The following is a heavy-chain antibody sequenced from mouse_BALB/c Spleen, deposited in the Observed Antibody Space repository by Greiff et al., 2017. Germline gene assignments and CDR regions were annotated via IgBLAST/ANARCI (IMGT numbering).Heavy chain of an antibody. J-gene: IGHJ2*01. Sequence: QVQLQQSGAELMKPGASVKISCKATGYTFSSYWIEWVKQRPGHGLEWIGEILPGSGSTNYNEKFKGKATFTADTSSNTAYMQLSSLTSEDSAVYYCARYDYDDYFDYWGQGTTLTVSS. CDR1: GYTFSSYW. CDR3: ARYDYDDYFDY. D-gene: IGHD2-4*01. CDR2: ILPGSGST. V-gene: IGHV1-9*01.